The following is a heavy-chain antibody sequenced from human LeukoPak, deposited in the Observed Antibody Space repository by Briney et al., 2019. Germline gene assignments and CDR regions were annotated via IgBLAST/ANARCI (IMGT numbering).Heavy chain of an antibody. CDR3: AALGTGQQLARDPYYYYGMDV. D-gene: IGHD6-13*01. V-gene: IGHV5-51*01. CDR2: IYPGDSDT. CDR1: GYSFTSYW. Sequence: GESLKISCKGSGYSFTSYWIGWVRQMPGKGLEWMGIIYPGDSDTRYSPSFQGQVTISADKSISTAYLQWSSLKASDTAMYYCAALGTGQQLARDPYYYYGMDVWGQGTTVTVSS. J-gene: IGHJ6*02.